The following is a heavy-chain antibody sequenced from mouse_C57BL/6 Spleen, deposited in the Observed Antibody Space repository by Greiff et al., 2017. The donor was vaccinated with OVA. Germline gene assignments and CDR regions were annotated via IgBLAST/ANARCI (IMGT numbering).Heavy chain of an antibody. CDR3: TRAGDGYYDFDV. J-gene: IGHJ1*03. V-gene: IGHV1-15*01. D-gene: IGHD2-3*01. Sequence: QVQLKQSGAELVRPGASVTLSCKASGYTFTDYEMHWVKQTPVHGLEWIGAIDPETGGTAYNQKFKGKAILTADKSSSTAYMELRSLTSEDSAVYYCTRAGDGYYDFDVWGTGTTVTVSS. CDR2: IDPETGGT. CDR1: GYTFTDYE.